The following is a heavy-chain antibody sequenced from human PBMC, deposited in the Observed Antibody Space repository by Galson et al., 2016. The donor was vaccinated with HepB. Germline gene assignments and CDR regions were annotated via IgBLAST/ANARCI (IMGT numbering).Heavy chain of an antibody. J-gene: IGHJ4*02. V-gene: IGHV1-3*01. CDR2: INAGNGNT. CDR3: ARTPDIYCSSASCYVGVFDY. Sequence: CKASGYTFTSYAMHWVRQAPGQRLEWMGWINAGNGNTKYSQKFQGRVTITRDTSASTAYMELSSLRSEDTAVYYCARTPDIYCSSASCYVGVFDYWGQGTLVTVSS. CDR1: GYTFTSYA. D-gene: IGHD2-2*01.